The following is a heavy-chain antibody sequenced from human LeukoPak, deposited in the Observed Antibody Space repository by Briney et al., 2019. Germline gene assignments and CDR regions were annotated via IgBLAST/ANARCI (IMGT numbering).Heavy chain of an antibody. D-gene: IGHD2-15*01. J-gene: IGHJ4*02. CDR1: GFTFSRYW. CDR2: IKQDGSEK. CDR3: ARDLSGGRDY. V-gene: IGHV3-7*01. Sequence: GGSLRLSCAASGFTFSRYWMSWVRQAAGKGLEWVANIKQDGSEKYYVDSVKGRFTISRDNAKNSLYLQMNSLRAEDTAVYYCARDLSGGRDYWGQGTLGTVS.